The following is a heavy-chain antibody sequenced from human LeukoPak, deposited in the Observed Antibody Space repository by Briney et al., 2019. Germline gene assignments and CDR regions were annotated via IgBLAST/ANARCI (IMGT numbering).Heavy chain of an antibody. D-gene: IGHD1-26*01. J-gene: IGHJ4*02. V-gene: IGHV1-2*02. CDR2: IKPNSGGT. CDR1: GYTFTGHY. Sequence: ASVKVSCKASGYTFTGHYMHWVRQAPGQGLEWMGWIKPNSGGTSHAQKFQGRVTMTRDTSISTAYMELRRLTSDDTAVYYCARGGWELLRTPFDYWGQGTLVTVSS. CDR3: ARGGWELLRTPFDY.